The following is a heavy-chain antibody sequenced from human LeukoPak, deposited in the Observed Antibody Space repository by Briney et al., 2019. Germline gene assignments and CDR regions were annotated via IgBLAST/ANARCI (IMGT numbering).Heavy chain of an antibody. CDR2: INHSGST. D-gene: IGHD3-10*01. CDR1: GGSISSYY. CDR3: AREEVVRGVIITD. Sequence: SETLSLTCTVSGGSISSYYWSWIRQPAGKGLEWIGEINHSGSTNYNPSLKSRVTISVDTSKNQFSLKLSSVTAADTAVYYCAREEVVRGVIITDWGQGTLVTVSS. V-gene: IGHV4-34*01. J-gene: IGHJ4*02.